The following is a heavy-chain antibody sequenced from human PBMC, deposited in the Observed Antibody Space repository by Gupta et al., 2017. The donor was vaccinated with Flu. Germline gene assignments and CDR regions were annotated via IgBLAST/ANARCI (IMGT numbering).Heavy chain of an antibody. D-gene: IGHD2-2*01. CDR1: RFTFISPG. CDR2: IASVVSHN. J-gene: IGHJ6*03. V-gene: IGHV3-30*18. Sequence: QMQMVESGGSVVQFGKSLSLPCAASRFTFISPGKHWARQAPGQGRGCVGEIASVVSHNDYADSVMVRFTISRDRSKNTQSLEMDSLRVEDTAVYYCAKDGPWTASCPYYCYYMDVWGKGTTITVSS. CDR3: AKDGPWTASCPYYCYYMDV.